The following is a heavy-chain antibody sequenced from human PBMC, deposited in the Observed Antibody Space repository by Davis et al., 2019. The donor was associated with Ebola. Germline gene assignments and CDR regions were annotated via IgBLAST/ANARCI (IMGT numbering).Heavy chain of an antibody. CDR2: ISYDGSNK. J-gene: IGHJ5*02. CDR1: GFTFSSYA. V-gene: IGHV3-30-3*01. Sequence: GESLKISCAASGFTFSSYAIHWVRQAPGKGLEWVAVISYDGSNKYYADSVKGRFTISRDNSKNTLYLQMNSLRAEDTAVYYCASLAAAAKMNWFDPWGQGTLVTVSS. CDR3: ASLAAAAKMNWFDP. D-gene: IGHD6-13*01.